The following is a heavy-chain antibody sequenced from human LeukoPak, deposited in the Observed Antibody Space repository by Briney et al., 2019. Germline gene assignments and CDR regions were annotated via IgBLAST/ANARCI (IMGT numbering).Heavy chain of an antibody. J-gene: IGHJ2*01. D-gene: IGHD3-10*01. CDR1: VGSFSGYQ. Sequence: PSETLSLTCAVYVGSFSGYQWNLFRQPPGKGLEWIGDINHGGGTNSNPSLKSRVTLSVDTSKNQLSLKLTSVAAQDRAEYYCKRGQGAGRFSHLWGRATPVTVSP. CDR2: INHGGGT. CDR3: KRGQGAGRFSHL. V-gene: IGHV4-34*01.